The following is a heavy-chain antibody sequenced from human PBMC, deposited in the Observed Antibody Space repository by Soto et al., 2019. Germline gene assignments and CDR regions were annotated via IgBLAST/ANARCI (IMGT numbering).Heavy chain of an antibody. CDR2: IYYSGST. J-gene: IGHJ3*02. V-gene: IGHV4-31*02. CDR3: ARGRAMITFGGVIVSDAFDI. Sequence: YWIGWARQMPGKGLEWIGYIYYSGSTYYNPSLKSRVTISVDTSKNQFSLKLSSVTAADTAVYYCARGRAMITFGGVIVSDAFDIWRQGTMVTVSS. CDR1: Y. D-gene: IGHD3-16*02.